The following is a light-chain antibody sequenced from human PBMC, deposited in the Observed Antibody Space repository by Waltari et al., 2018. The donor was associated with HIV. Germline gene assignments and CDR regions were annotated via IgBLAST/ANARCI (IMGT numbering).Light chain of an antibody. CDR2: RNN. CDR1: SSNIGNNF. J-gene: IGLJ3*02. V-gene: IGLV1-47*01. CDR3: TSWDDSLSGWR. Sequence: QSVLTQPPSASGTPGQRVAISCSGSSSNIGNNFVYWYQHLPGTTPKLLIYRNNQRPSGVPDRFSGSKSGASASLAISVLRSEDEADYYCTSWDDSLSGWRFGGGTTLTVL.